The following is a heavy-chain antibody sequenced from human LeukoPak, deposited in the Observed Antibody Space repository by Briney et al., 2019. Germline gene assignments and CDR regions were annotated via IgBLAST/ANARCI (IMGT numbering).Heavy chain of an antibody. D-gene: IGHD6-13*01. J-gene: IGHJ4*02. CDR1: GFNFRDYH. Sequence: GGSLRLSCAASGFNFRDYHMSWIRQAPGKWLEWVADIRESGGNTYYADSVKGRFTISRDNSINTLFLQMNSLRVDDTAVYYCASHLSGKAGYWGQGTLVTVSS. V-gene: IGHV3-23*01. CDR3: ASHLSGKAGY. CDR2: IRESGGNT.